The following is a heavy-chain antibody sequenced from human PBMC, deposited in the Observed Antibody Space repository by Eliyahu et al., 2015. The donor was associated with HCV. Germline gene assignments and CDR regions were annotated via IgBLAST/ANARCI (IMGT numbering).Heavy chain of an antibody. CDR3: ARDSYCSSTSCYFDY. Sequence: QVQLVESGGGVVQPGRSLRLSCAASGFTFSSYGMHWVRQAPGKGLEGVAVIWYDGSNKYYADSVKGRFTISRDNSKNTLYLQMNSLRAEDTAVYYCARDSYCSSTSCYFDYWGQGTLVTVSS. CDR1: GFTFSSYG. V-gene: IGHV3-33*01. D-gene: IGHD2-2*01. CDR2: IWYDGSNK. J-gene: IGHJ4*02.